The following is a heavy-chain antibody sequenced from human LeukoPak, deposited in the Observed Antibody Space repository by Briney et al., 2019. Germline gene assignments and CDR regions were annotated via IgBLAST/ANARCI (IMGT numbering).Heavy chain of an antibody. D-gene: IGHD3-10*01. CDR2: IYYSGSP. Sequence: SETLSLTCTVSGGSISSYNWSWIRQPPGKGLEWIGNIYYSGSPNYNPSLKSRVTISVDTSKNQFSLKLSSVTAADTAVYYCARLSGYYGSGIDYWGQGTLVTVSS. J-gene: IGHJ4*02. CDR3: ARLSGYYGSGIDY. V-gene: IGHV4-59*01. CDR1: GGSISSYN.